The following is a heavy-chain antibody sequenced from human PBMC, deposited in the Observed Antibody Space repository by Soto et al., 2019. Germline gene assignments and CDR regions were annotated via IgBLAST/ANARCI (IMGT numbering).Heavy chain of an antibody. CDR1: EFTFSSYA. CDR3: VKDWSGDKCPCMDV. CDR2: ITDSGGST. Sequence: GGSLRLSCAASEFTFSSYAMTWVRQAPGKGLEWVASITDSGGSTYYADSVKGRLTISRDNSENTVHLQMNGLRAEDTAIYYCVKDWSGDKCPCMDVWGQGTMVTVSS. D-gene: IGHD3-3*01. V-gene: IGHV3-23*01. J-gene: IGHJ6*02.